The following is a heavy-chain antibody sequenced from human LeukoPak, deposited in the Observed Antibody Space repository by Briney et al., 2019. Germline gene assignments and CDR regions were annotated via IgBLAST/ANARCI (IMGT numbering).Heavy chain of an antibody. D-gene: IGHD2-15*01. Sequence: PGGSLRLSCAASGFTLTSYAMSWVRQAPGKGLEWVSAISGSGGSTYYADSVKGRFTISRDNSKNTLYLQMNSLRAEDTAVYYCAKGGYCSGGSCSVPRLFDYWGQGTLVTVSS. CDR1: GFTLTSYA. CDR3: AKGGYCSGGSCSVPRLFDY. J-gene: IGHJ4*02. V-gene: IGHV3-23*01. CDR2: ISGSGGST.